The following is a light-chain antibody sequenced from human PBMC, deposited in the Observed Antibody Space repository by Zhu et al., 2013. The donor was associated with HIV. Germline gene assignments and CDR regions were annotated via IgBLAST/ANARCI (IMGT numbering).Light chain of an antibody. CDR2: TDK. J-gene: IGLJ2*01. CDR3: ASHRNLDSLV. Sequence: QSVLTQPPSTSGTPGQRVTMSCSGSSSNIGTNTVTWYQQLPGTAPKLLIYTDKQRPSGVPDRFSGAKSGTSASLAISGLQSEDEADYYCASHRNLDSLVFGGGTKLTVL. V-gene: IGLV1-44*01. CDR1: SSNIGTNT.